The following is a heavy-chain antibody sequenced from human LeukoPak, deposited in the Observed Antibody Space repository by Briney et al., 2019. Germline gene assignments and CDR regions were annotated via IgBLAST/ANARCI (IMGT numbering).Heavy chain of an antibody. J-gene: IGHJ3*02. CDR3: AKECGRDYDDRAFDI. D-gene: IGHD3-22*01. CDR2: ISGTGDST. Sequence: GGSLRLSCAASGFTVSSNYMNWVRQSPERGLEWVSAISGTGDSTSYADSLKGRFTISRDNSKNTLYLQMSSLTAEDTAVYYCAKECGRDYDDRAFDIWGQGTMVTVSS. CDR1: GFTVSSNY. V-gene: IGHV3-23*01.